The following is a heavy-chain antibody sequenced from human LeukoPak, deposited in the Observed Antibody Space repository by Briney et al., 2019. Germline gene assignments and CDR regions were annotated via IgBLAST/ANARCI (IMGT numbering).Heavy chain of an antibody. V-gene: IGHV3-48*03. Sequence: GGSLTFYSAASGFTFSSYETNRVPQAQGKGLEWVSYMSSSGSTIYYADSVKGRFTISRDNAKNSLYLQMNSLRAEDTAVYYCARDSDYGDYWGQGTLVTVSS. CDR1: GFTFSSYE. D-gene: IGHD4-17*01. CDR3: ARDSDYGDY. CDR2: MSSSGSTI. J-gene: IGHJ4*02.